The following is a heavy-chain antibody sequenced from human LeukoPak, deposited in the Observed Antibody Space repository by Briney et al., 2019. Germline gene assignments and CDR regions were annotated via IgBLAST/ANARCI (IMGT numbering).Heavy chain of an antibody. CDR2: FDPEDGET. CDR1: GYTLTELS. J-gene: IGHJ4*02. CDR3: ATGYADRFDY. Sequence: GSVKVSCKVSGYTLTELSMHWVRQAPGKGLEWMGGFDPEDGETIYAQKFQGRVTMAEDTSTDTAYTELSSLRSEDTAVYYCATGYADRFDYWGQGTLVTVSS. V-gene: IGHV1-24*01. D-gene: IGHD5-12*01.